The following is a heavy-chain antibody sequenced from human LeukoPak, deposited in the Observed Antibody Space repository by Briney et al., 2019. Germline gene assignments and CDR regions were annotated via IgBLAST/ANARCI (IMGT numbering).Heavy chain of an antibody. V-gene: IGHV3-9*01. CDR2: ITWNRDNI. Sequence: PGGSLRLSCTVSGFTFDDYAMHWVRHTPGKGLEWVAGITWNRDNIGYGDSVKGRFTISRDNAKNSLYLQMNSLRAEDTAVYYCARDAPRLGIAVASYWGQGTLVTVSS. D-gene: IGHD6-19*01. CDR3: ARDAPRLGIAVASY. J-gene: IGHJ4*02. CDR1: GFTFDDYA.